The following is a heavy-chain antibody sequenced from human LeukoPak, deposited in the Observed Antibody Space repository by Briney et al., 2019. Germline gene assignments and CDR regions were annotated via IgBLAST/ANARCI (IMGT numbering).Heavy chain of an antibody. D-gene: IGHD2-2*01. J-gene: IGHJ5*02. V-gene: IGHV1-8*03. CDR1: GYTFTSYD. Sequence: ASVKVSCKASGYTFTSYDINWVRQAPGQGLEWMGWMNPNSGNTGYAQRFQGRVTFTRDNSISTAYMELTSLRSEGTAVYYCAREDIVVVPPSRPFDPWGQGTLVTVSS. CDR2: MNPNSGNT. CDR3: AREDIVVVPPSRPFDP.